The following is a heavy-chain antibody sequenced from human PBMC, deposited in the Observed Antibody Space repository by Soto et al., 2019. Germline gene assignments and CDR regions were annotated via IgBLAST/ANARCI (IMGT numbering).Heavy chain of an antibody. Sequence: EVQLVESGGGLVQPGGSLKLSCAASGFTFSDLAVDWVRQAPGKGLEWVGRIRRKSDNYATTYGESVKGRYTISRDDSKNTAYLQMNSLRAEDTAVYYCVRRPENFWSGDSEAFDYWGQGRLVIVSS. CDR2: IRRKSDNYAT. D-gene: IGHD3-3*01. V-gene: IGHV3-73*02. CDR3: VRRPENFWSGDSEAFDY. CDR1: GFTFSDLA. J-gene: IGHJ4*02.